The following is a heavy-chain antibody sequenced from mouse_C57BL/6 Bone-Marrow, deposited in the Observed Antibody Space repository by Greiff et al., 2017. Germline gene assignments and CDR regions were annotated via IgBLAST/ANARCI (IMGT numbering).Heavy chain of an antibody. D-gene: IGHD1-1*01. CDR3: AKEGGGSGLFAY. CDR2: IDASDSYT. Sequence: QVQLQQLGAELVMPGASVKLSCKASGYTFTSYWMHWVKQRLVQGLEWIGEIDASDSYTNYNQKFKGKYTMTVDNSSSTASMQLSSLTSKDSAVYNCAKEGGGSGLFAYWGQAALVTVSA. J-gene: IGHJ3*01. CDR1: GYTFTSYW. V-gene: IGHV1-69*01.